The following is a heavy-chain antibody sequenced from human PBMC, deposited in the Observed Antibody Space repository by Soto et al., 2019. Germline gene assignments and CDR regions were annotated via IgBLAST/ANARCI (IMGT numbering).Heavy chain of an antibody. D-gene: IGHD3-3*01. CDR2: ICYSGST. CDR1: GGSISGYC. J-gene: IGHJ4*02. Sequence: SETLSLTCTVSGGSISGYCWTWIRQPPGKGLQWIGYICYSGSTNYNPSLKSRVTISLDTSKNQFSLGLSSVTATDTAVYYCAGGILRSSPGYWGQGTLVTVSS. V-gene: IGHV4-59*08. CDR3: AGGILRSSPGY.